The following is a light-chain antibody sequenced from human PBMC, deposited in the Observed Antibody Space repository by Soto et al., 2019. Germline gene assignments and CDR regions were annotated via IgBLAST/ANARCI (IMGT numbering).Light chain of an antibody. CDR2: GAS. V-gene: IGKV3-15*01. CDR1: QSVSSS. CDR3: QQYNNWQPLT. J-gene: IGKJ4*01. Sequence: EIVMTQSPATLSVSPGETVTLFCRASQSVSSSLAWYQQKPGRAPRLLISGASTRASDIPARFSGSGSGTEFTLTISSLQSEDFAVYHCQQYNNWQPLTFGGGTKVDIK.